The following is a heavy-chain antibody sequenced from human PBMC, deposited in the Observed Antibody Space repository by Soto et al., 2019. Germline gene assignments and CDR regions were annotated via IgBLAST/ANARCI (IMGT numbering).Heavy chain of an antibody. V-gene: IGHV3-74*03. J-gene: IGHJ5*01. CDR2: INSDGSSP. CDR3: VSPFDVGS. Sequence: EVQLVQSGGGLVKPGGSLRLSCTASGFIFSSKWMHWVRQAPGKGLVWVSRINSDGSSPTYADSVKGRFTISRDNARNTLYLQMDSLRAEETAVYYCVSPFDVGSWGQGTLVTVSS. CDR1: GFIFSSKW.